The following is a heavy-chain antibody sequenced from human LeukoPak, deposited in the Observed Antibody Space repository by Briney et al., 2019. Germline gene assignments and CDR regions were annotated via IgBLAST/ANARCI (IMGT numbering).Heavy chain of an antibody. J-gene: IGHJ3*02. CDR1: GFTFSSYW. Sequence: GGSLRLSCAASGFTFSSYWMHWVRQARGKGLVWVSRINSDGSSTSNADSVKGRFTISRDNAKNTLYLQMNRLRAEDTAVYYCARDRILTGYGNDAFDIWGQGTMVTVSS. V-gene: IGHV3-74*01. CDR3: ARDRILTGYGNDAFDI. D-gene: IGHD3-9*01. CDR2: INSDGSST.